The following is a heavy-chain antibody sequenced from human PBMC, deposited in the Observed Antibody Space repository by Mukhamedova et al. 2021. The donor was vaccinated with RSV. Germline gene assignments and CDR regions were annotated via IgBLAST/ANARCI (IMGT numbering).Heavy chain of an antibody. D-gene: IGHD3-22*01. CDR3: ARAYYDSSGYYNDAFDI. Sequence: QWYQRRVTITADESTSTAYMELNSLRSEDTAVYYCARAYYDSSGYYNDAFDIWGQGTMVTVSS. V-gene: IGHV1-69*01. J-gene: IGHJ3*02.